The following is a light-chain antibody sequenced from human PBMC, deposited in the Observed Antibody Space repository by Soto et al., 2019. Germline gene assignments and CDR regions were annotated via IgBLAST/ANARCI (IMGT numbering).Light chain of an antibody. J-gene: IGKJ3*01. CDR3: LQKYFYPFT. V-gene: IGKV1-6*01. Sequence: AIQMTQSPSSLSASVGDRVTITCPASQGISNDLDWFQQKPGKAPKLLIYAASNLQSGVPARFSGSGSGTDFTLTISSLQPEDFATYYCLQKYFYPFTFGPGTKVDIK. CDR2: AAS. CDR1: QGISND.